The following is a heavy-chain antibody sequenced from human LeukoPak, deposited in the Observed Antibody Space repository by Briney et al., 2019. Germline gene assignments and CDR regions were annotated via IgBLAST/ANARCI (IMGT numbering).Heavy chain of an antibody. Sequence: ASVKVSCKASGYTFTGYYIHWVRQAPGQGLEWMGWINPNSGGTNYAQKFQGRVTMTRDTSISTAYMELSRLRSDDTAVYYCAVEYSSSPSFDYWGQGTLVTVSS. J-gene: IGHJ4*02. V-gene: IGHV1-2*02. CDR3: AVEYSSSPSFDY. CDR2: INPNSGGT. CDR1: GYTFTGYY. D-gene: IGHD6-6*01.